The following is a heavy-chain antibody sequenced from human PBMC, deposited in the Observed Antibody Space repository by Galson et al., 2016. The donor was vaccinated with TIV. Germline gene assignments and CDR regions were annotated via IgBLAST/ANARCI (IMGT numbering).Heavy chain of an antibody. CDR1: GYTFSKYG. CDR2: ISAYSGDT. V-gene: IGHV1-18*04. D-gene: IGHD3-22*01. Sequence: SCKASGYTFSKYGVSWVRQAPGQGLEWMGWISAYSGDTNYAQKLQGRVTMTTDTSTSTAYMDLRSLRSDDTAVYYCTRDRVSMTMILVVDYYFGMDVWGQGTTVTVSS. CDR3: TRDRVSMTMILVVDYYFGMDV. J-gene: IGHJ6*02.